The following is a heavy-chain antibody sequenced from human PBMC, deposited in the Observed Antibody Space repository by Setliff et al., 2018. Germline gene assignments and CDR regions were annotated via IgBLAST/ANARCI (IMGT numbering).Heavy chain of an antibody. Sequence: PSETLSLTCAVSRYSITSDYYWGWIRQPPGKGLEWIGTIYHSGSTYYNPSLKSRVTISVDTSKNQFSLKLSSVTAADTAVYYCARLYIVVVVAATPAWFDPWGQGTLVTV. CDR3: ARLYIVVVVAATPAWFDP. CDR2: IYHSGST. V-gene: IGHV4-38-2*01. J-gene: IGHJ5*02. CDR1: RYSITSDYY. D-gene: IGHD2-15*01.